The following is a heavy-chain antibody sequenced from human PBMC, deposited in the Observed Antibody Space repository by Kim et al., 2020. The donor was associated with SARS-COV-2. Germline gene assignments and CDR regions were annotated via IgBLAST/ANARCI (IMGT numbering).Heavy chain of an antibody. J-gene: IGHJ4*02. Sequence: SETLSLTCAVYGGSFSGYYWSWIRQPPGKGLEWIGEINHSGSTNYNPSLKSRVTISVDTSKNQFSLKLSSVTAADTAVYYCASSGYSYGGDYWGRGTLVTVSS. CDR1: GGSFSGYY. CDR3: ASSGYSYGGDY. D-gene: IGHD5-18*01. CDR2: INHSGST. V-gene: IGHV4-34*01.